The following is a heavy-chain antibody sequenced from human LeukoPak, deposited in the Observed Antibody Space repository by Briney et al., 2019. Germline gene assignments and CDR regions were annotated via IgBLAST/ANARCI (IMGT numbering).Heavy chain of an antibody. D-gene: IGHD3-9*01. CDR2: IYYSGST. V-gene: IGHV4-39*01. Sequence: PSETLSLTCTVSGGSISSSSYYWGWIRQPPGKGLEWIGSIYYSGSTYYNPSLKSRVTISVDTSKNQFSLKLSSVTAADTAVYYCARLAYDIPRPLYYYMGVWGKGITVTISS. J-gene: IGHJ6*03. CDR3: ARLAYDIPRPLYYYMGV. CDR1: GGSISSSSYY.